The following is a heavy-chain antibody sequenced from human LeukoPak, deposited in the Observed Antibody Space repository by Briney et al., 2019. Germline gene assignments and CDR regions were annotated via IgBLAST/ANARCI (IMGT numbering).Heavy chain of an antibody. J-gene: IGHJ4*02. CDR1: GFTFSSHG. V-gene: IGHV3-23*01. CDR3: ARDGGDCSGDSCYVDY. CDR2: ITGSGGST. D-gene: IGHD2-15*01. Sequence: HAGGSLRLSCAASGFTFSSHGMSWVRQAPGKGLEWVSSITGSGGSTYYADSVKGRFTISRDNSKNTLYLQMNSLRAEDTALYYCARDGGDCSGDSCYVDYWGQGTLVTVSS.